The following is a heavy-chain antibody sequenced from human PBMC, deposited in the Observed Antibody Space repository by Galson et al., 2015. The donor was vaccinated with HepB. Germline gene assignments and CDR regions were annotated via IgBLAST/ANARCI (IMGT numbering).Heavy chain of an antibody. Sequence: SLRLSCAASGFTFSSYSLNWVRQAPGKGLEWVSSISTSSDYIYYADSVKGRFTISRDNAKNSLYLQMNSLRAEDTAVYYCARDRVRGYAFRYAFDVWGQGTMVSVSS. CDR1: GFTFSSYS. V-gene: IGHV3-21*06. D-gene: IGHD5-12*01. CDR2: ISTSSDYI. CDR3: ARDRVRGYAFRYAFDV. J-gene: IGHJ3*01.